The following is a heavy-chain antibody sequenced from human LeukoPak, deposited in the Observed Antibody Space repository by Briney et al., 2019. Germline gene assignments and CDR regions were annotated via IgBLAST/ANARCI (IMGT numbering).Heavy chain of an antibody. J-gene: IGHJ5*02. V-gene: IGHV4-59*01. CDR1: GGSINSNY. D-gene: IGHD6-6*01. Sequence: SETLSLTCSVSGGSINSNYWSWIRQPPGKGLEWIGHIYYSGSTNYNSSLKSRVTISVDKSKNQFSLKLSSVTAADTAVYYCARDQGGIAARWFDPWGQGTLVTVSS. CDR3: ARDQGGIAARWFDP. CDR2: IYYSGST.